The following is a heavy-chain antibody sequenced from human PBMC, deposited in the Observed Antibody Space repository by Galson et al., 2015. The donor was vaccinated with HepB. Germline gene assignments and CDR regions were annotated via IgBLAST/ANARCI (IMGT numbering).Heavy chain of an antibody. CDR3: ARTGNSGSYYRVAFDI. CDR2: ISSSSSYI. J-gene: IGHJ3*02. D-gene: IGHD1-26*01. Sequence: SLRLSCAVSGFTFSSYSMNWVRQAPGKGLEWVSSISSSSSYIYYADSVKGRFTISRDNAKNSLYLQMNSLRAEDTAVYYCARTGNSGSYYRVAFDIWGQGTMVTVSS. V-gene: IGHV3-21*01. CDR1: GFTFSSYS.